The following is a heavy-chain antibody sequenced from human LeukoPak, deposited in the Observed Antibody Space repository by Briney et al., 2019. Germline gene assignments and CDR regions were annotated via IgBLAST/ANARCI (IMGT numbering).Heavy chain of an antibody. V-gene: IGHV3-33*01. CDR2: IWYDGSNK. CDR3: ARDISSSPYSAFDI. J-gene: IGHJ3*02. CDR1: GFTFSSYG. Sequence: GGSLRLSCAAAGFTFSSYGMHWVRQAPGKGLEWVAVIWYDGSNKYYADSVKGRFTISRDNSKNTLYLQLNSLGAEDTAVYYCARDISSSPYSAFDIWGQGTMVTVSS. D-gene: IGHD2-2*01.